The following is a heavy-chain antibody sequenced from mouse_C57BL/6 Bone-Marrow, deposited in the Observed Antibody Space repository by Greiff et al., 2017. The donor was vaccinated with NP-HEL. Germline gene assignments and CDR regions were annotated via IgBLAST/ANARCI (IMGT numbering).Heavy chain of an antibody. CDR2: IYPRSGNT. CDR3: ASTPHRYYYGSDY. V-gene: IGHV1-81*01. CDR1: GYTFTSYG. Sequence: VQLKESGAELARPGASVKLSCKASGYTFTSYGISWVKQRTGQGLEWIGEIYPRSGNTYYNEKFKGKATLTADKSSSTAYMELRSLTSEDSAVYFCASTPHRYYYGSDYWGQGTTLTVSS. J-gene: IGHJ2*01. D-gene: IGHD1-1*01.